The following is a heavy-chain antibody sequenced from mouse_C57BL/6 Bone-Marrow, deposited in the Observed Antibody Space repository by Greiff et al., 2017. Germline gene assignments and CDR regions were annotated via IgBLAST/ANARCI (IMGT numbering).Heavy chain of an antibody. CDR1: GFTFSSYG. CDR3: ARGKAAQIAY. D-gene: IGHD3-2*02. V-gene: IGHV5-6*01. Sequence: EVKLMESGGDLVKPGGSLKLSCAASGFTFSSYGMSWVRQTPDKRLEWVATISSGGSYTYYPDSVKGRFTISRDNAKNTLYLQMSSLKSEDTAMYYCARGKAAQIAYWGQGTLGTVSA. CDR2: ISSGGSYT. J-gene: IGHJ3*01.